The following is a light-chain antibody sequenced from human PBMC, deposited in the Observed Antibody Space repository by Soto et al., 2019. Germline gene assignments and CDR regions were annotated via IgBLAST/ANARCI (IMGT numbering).Light chain of an antibody. CDR2: GAS. V-gene: IGKV3-15*01. Sequence: EIVLTQSPAALSSFQGDRVTLSCRASQYINTRLAWYQHRPGQAPRLLISGASTGATGIPPRFRGSGSGTEFTLTVDTLQSEDIAIYYCQQYYHWPVTFGGGTMV. CDR3: QQYYHWPVT. J-gene: IGKJ4*01. CDR1: QYINTR.